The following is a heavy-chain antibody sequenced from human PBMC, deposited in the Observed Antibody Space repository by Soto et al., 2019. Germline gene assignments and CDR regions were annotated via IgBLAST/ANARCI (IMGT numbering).Heavy chain of an antibody. J-gene: IGHJ4*02. V-gene: IGHV4-34*01. CDR1: GGSFSGYY. CDR3: ARGHYMVRGVITN. D-gene: IGHD3-10*01. CDR2: INHSGST. Sequence: SETLSLTCAVYGGSFSGYYWSWIRQPPGKGLEWIGEINHSGSTNYNPSLKSRVTISVDTSKNQFSLKLSSVTAADTAVYYCARGHYMVRGVITNWGQGTLVTVS.